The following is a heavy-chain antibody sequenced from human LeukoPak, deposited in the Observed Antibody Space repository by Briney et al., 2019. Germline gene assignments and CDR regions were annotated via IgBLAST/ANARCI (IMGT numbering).Heavy chain of an antibody. V-gene: IGHV1-46*01. Sequence: SVNVSCKACGCSLTKYYVHWVGQAAGQGRAGMGETNPRGRSTRYAQKSQRRVTIPTDGSTRTAYTQLSSLRPEDTAVYYCARDKSTIGFDYWGQGTLVTVSP. CDR2: TNPRGRST. J-gene: IGHJ4*02. CDR3: ARDKSTIGFDY. CDR1: GCSLTKYY. D-gene: IGHD5/OR15-5a*01.